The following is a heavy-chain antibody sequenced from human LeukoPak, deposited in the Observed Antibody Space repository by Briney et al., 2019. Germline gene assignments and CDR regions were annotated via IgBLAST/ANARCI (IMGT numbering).Heavy chain of an antibody. CDR1: GGTFSSYA. J-gene: IGHJ6*02. CDR3: ARDRGSSSPFGYYYYGMDV. CDR2: IIPIFGTA. V-gene: IGHV1-69*13. D-gene: IGHD6-6*01. Sequence: ASVKVSCKASGGTFSSYAISWVRQAPGQGLEWMGEIIPIFGTANYAQKFQGRATITADESTSTAYMELSSLRSEDTAVYYCARDRGSSSPFGYYYYGMDVWGQGTTVTVSS.